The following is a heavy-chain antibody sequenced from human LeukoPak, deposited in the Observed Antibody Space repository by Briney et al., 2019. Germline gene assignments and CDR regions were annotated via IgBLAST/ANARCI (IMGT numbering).Heavy chain of an antibody. D-gene: IGHD3-9*01. CDR3: ARDKLLRYFDWLSQNNWFDP. Sequence: ASVKVSCKAFGYTFTSYGISWVRQAPGQGLEWMGWISAYNGNTNYALKLQGRVTMTTDTSTSTAYMELRSLRSDDTAVYYCARDKLLRYFDWLSQNNWFDPWGQGTLVTVSS. CDR1: GYTFTSYG. CDR2: ISAYNGNT. J-gene: IGHJ5*02. V-gene: IGHV1-18*01.